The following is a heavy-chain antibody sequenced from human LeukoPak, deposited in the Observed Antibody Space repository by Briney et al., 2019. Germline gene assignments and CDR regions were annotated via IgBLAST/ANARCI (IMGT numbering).Heavy chain of an antibody. J-gene: IGHJ4*02. V-gene: IGHV1-24*01. CDR3: ATRHRYSGSLDY. CDR2: FDPEDGET. D-gene: IGHD1-26*01. Sequence: ASVKVSCKVSGYTLTELSMHWARQAPGKGLEWMGGFDPEDGETIYAQKFQGRVTMTEDTSTDTAYMELSSLRSEDTAVYYCATRHRYSGSLDYWGQGTLVTVSS. CDR1: GYTLTELS.